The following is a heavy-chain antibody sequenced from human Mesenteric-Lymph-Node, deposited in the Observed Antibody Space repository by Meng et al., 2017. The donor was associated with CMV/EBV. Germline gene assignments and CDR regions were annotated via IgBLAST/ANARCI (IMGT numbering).Heavy chain of an antibody. CDR1: GLTFSSYA. J-gene: IGHJ4*02. V-gene: IGHV3-23*03. CDR3: AKVPRCSSTSCSEDY. CDR2: IYSGGSST. D-gene: IGHD2-2*01. Sequence: SGLTFSSYAMSWVRQAPGKGLEWVSVIYSGGSSTYYADSVKGRFTISRDNSKNTLYLQMNSLRAEDTAVYYCAKVPRCSSTSCSEDYWGQGTLVTVSS.